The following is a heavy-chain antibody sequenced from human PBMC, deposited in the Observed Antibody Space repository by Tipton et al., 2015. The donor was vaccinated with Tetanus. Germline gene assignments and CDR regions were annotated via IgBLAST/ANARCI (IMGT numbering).Heavy chain of an antibody. CDR2: ISGDEDSR. V-gene: IGHV3-23*01. J-gene: IGHJ5*02. CDR1: GYTFRNYA. Sequence: GSLRLSCVGSGYTFRNYAMSWVRQAPGKGLEWVAGISGDEDSRFYADSVKGRFSISRDNAKDTLYLQMNSLRAEDTAVYYCAKYGWNGVTWGQGTLVPVSS. CDR3: AKYGWNGVT. D-gene: IGHD1-1*01.